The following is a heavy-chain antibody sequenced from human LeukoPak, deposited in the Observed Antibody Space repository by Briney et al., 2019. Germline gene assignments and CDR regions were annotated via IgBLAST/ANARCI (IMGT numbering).Heavy chain of an antibody. D-gene: IGHD3-3*01. CDR3: ARTSLRFLEWPYYFDY. Sequence: GGSLRLSCAASGFTFSSYAMSWVRQAPGKGLEWVSAISGSGGSTYYADSVKGRFTISRDNPKNTLYLQMNSLRAEDTAVYYCARTSLRFLEWPYYFDYWGQGTLVTVSS. J-gene: IGHJ4*02. V-gene: IGHV3-23*01. CDR1: GFTFSSYA. CDR2: ISGSGGST.